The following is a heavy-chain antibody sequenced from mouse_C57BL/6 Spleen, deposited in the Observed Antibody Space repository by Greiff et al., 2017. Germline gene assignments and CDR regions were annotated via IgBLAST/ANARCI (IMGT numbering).Heavy chain of an antibody. V-gene: IGHV5-4*03. CDR2: ISDGGSYT. J-gene: IGHJ4*01. Sequence: EVKLVESGGGLVKPGGSLKLSCAASGFTFSSYAMSWVRQTPEKRLEWVATISDGGSYTYYPDNVKGRFTISRENAKNNLYLQMSHLKSDDTAMYYCARLYYYAMDYWGQGTSVTVSS. CDR3: ARLYYYAMDY. CDR1: GFTFSSYA.